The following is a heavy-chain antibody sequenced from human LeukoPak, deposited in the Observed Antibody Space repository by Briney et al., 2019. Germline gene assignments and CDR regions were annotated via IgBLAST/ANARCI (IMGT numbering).Heavy chain of an antibody. CDR3: ARVGIEQKLDY. Sequence: KPGGSLRLSCAASGFTFSDYYMTWIRQAPGKGLEWVSYISDSGFTIYYADSVKGRFTISRDNAKNSLSLQMNSLRAEDTAVYYCARVGIEQKLDYWGQGTLVTVSS. CDR2: ISDSGFTI. D-gene: IGHD6-13*01. CDR1: GFTFSDYY. J-gene: IGHJ4*02. V-gene: IGHV3-11*01.